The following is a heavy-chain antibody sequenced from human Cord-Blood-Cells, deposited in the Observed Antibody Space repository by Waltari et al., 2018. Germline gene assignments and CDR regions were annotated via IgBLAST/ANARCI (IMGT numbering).Heavy chain of an antibody. CDR3: ARGEMGASHFDY. Sequence: QVQLQESGPGLVKPSETLSLTCPVSGGSISSYYCSWIRQPPGKGLEWIGYIYYSGSTNYNPSLKSRVTISVDTSKNQFSLKLSSVTAADTAVYYCARGEMGASHFDYWGQGTLVTVSS. CDR1: GGSISSYY. J-gene: IGHJ4*02. V-gene: IGHV4-59*01. D-gene: IGHD1-26*01. CDR2: IYYSGST.